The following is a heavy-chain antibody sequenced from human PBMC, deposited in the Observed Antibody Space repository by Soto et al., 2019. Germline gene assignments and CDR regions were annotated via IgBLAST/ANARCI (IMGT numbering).Heavy chain of an antibody. Sequence: GPLRRSGAASGFSFSNSGISWVRQAPGKGLEWVSTISDSGVSTYYADSVKGRFTISRDNSQKTMYLQMNSLRAEDTALYYSAKEPYGSGSYFFDYWGQGTLVTVSS. CDR3: AKEPYGSGSYFFDY. J-gene: IGHJ4*02. V-gene: IGHV3-23*01. CDR1: GFSFSNSG. D-gene: IGHD3-10*01. CDR2: ISDSGVST.